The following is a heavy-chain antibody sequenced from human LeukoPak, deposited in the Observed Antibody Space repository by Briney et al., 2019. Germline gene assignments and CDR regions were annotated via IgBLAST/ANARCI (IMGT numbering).Heavy chain of an antibody. V-gene: IGHV7-4-1*02. CDR3: ARVSGYSYGSPALGY. CDR1: GYTFTSYG. J-gene: IGHJ4*02. CDR2: INTNTGNP. Sequence: ASVKVSCKASGYTFTSYGISWVRQAPGQGLEWMGWINTNTGNPTYAQGFTGRFVFSLDTSVSTAYLQISSLKAEDTAVYYCARVSGYSYGSPALGYWGQGTLVTVSS. D-gene: IGHD5-18*01.